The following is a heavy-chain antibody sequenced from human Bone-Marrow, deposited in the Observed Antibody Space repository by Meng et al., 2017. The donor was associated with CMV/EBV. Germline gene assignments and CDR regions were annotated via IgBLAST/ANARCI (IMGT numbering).Heavy chain of an antibody. CDR1: GFTFTSSA. CDR3: AAGIYDFWSGYSLGY. D-gene: IGHD3-3*01. V-gene: IGHV1-58*01. CDR2: IVVGSGNT. J-gene: IGHJ4*01. Sequence: SVKVSCKASGFTFTSSAVQWVRQARGQRLEWIGWIVVGSGNTNYAQKFQERVTITRDMSTSTAYMELSSLRSEDTAVYYCAAGIYDFWSGYSLGYWGHGTRVTVSS.